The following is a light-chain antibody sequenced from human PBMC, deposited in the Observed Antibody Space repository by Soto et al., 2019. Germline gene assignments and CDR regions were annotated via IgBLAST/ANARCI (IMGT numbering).Light chain of an antibody. J-gene: IGKJ1*01. CDR1: QSVSSY. CDR3: QQRSNWPRT. CDR2: DAS. Sequence: TQSPATLSLSPGGRATLSCRASQSVSSYLAWYQQKPGQAPRLLIYDASNRATGIPARFSGSGSGTDFTLTISSLEPEDFAVYYCQQRSNWPRTFGQGTKVDIK. V-gene: IGKV3-11*01.